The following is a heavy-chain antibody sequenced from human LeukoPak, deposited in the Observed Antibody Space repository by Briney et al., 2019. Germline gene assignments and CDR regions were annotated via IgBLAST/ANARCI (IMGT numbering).Heavy chain of an antibody. V-gene: IGHV1-2*02. J-gene: IGHJ4*02. CDR1: GYTFIGYY. CDR2: INPNSGVT. D-gene: IGHD3-10*01. Sequence: ASVKVSCKPSGYTFIGYYMHGVRPAPGQGLEGMGWINPNSGVTNYAQTFQGRVTMTRDTSISTAYMEMSRLRSDDTAVYYCAREKKGVNGPTFDYWGQGTLVTVSS. CDR3: AREKKGVNGPTFDY.